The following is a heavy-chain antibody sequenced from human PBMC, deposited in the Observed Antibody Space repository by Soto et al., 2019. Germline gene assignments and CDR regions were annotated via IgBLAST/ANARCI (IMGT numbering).Heavy chain of an antibody. CDR3: ARRGTVAHPKGSSYYYYYGMDV. J-gene: IGHJ6*02. CDR1: GFTFSSYG. CDR2: IWYDGSNK. Sequence: GGSLRLSCAASGFTFSSYGMHWVRQAPGKGLEWVAVIWYDGSNKYYADSVKGRFTISRDNSKNTLYLQMNSLRAEDTAVYYCARRGTVAHPKGSSYYYYYGMDVWGQGTTVTVSS. V-gene: IGHV3-33*01. D-gene: IGHD4-17*01.